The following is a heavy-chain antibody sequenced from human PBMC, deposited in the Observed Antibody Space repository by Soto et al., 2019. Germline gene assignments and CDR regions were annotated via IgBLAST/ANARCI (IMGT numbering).Heavy chain of an antibody. CDR2: ISYDGSNK. Sequence: GGSLRLSCAASGFTFSSYAMHWVRQAPGKGLEWVAVISYDGSNKYYADSVKGRFTISRDNSKNTPYLQMNSLRAEDTAVYYCARGQWLVLWGQGTLVTVSS. J-gene: IGHJ4*02. V-gene: IGHV3-30-3*01. CDR3: ARGQWLVL. D-gene: IGHD6-19*01. CDR1: GFTFSSYA.